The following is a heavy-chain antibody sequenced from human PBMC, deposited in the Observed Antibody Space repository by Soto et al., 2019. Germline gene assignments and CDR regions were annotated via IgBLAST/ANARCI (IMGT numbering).Heavy chain of an antibody. CDR3: ARDGEGF. CDR2: INADGSET. CDR1: GFTFSSNW. V-gene: IGHV3-74*01. D-gene: IGHD2-21*01. Sequence: XGSLILSCAASGFTFSSNWMHWVRRVPGRGLVWVSRINADGSETNYEDSVEGRFTISRDNPKNTLYLQMNSLRAEDTAVYYCARDGEGFWGQGTLVTVSS. J-gene: IGHJ4*02.